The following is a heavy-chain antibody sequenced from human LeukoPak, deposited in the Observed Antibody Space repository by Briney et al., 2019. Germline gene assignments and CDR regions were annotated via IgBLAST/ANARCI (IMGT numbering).Heavy chain of an antibody. D-gene: IGHD4-11*01. CDR3: ARALSNYVDYYYYYYMDV. V-gene: IGHV3-20*04. J-gene: IGHJ6*03. Sequence: GGSLRLSCAASGFTFDDYGMSWVRQPPGKGLEWVSGIYWNGGTTDYGDSVKGRFTISRDNAKNSLYLQMNSLRVEDTALYYCARALSNYVDYYYYYYMDVWGKGTTVTVSS. CDR1: GFTFDDYG. CDR2: IYWNGGTT.